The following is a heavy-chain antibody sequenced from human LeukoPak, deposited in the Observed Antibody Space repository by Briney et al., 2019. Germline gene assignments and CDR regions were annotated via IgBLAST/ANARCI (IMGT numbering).Heavy chain of an antibody. Sequence: GGSLRLSCAASGFTFSSYLMSWVRQAPGKGLEWVANIKQDGSEKYYVDSVKGRFTISRDNAKNSLYLQMNSLRAEDTAVYYCARVDYYYGMDVWGQGTTVTVSS. V-gene: IGHV3-7*01. CDR2: IKQDGSEK. CDR1: GFTFSSYL. CDR3: ARVDYYYGMDV. J-gene: IGHJ6*02.